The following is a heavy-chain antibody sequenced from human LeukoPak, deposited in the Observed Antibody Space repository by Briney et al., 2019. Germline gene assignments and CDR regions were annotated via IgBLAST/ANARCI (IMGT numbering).Heavy chain of an antibody. V-gene: IGHV3-23*01. D-gene: IGHD3-10*01. J-gene: IGHJ4*02. CDR2: ISGSGGST. CDR1: GFTFSSYA. Sequence: GGSLRLSCAASGFTFSSYAMSWVRQAPGKGLEWVSAISGSGGSTYYADSVKGRFTISRDNSKNTLYLQMNSLRAEDTAVYYCAKDMEVLITMVRGVHYWGQGTLVTVSS. CDR3: AKDMEVLITMVRGVHY.